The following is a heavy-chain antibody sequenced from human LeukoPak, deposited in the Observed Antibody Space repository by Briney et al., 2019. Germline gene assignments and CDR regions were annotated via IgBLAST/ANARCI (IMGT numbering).Heavy chain of an antibody. CDR2: IYYSGST. D-gene: IGHD1-26*01. Sequence: SETLSLTCTVSGGSISSYYWSWIRQPPGKGLEWIGYIYYSGSTNYNPSLKSRVTISVDTSKNQFSLKLSPVTAADTAVYYCARGVGYYYYYMDVWGKGTTVTVSS. J-gene: IGHJ6*03. CDR1: GGSISSYY. V-gene: IGHV4-59*01. CDR3: ARGVGYYYYYMDV.